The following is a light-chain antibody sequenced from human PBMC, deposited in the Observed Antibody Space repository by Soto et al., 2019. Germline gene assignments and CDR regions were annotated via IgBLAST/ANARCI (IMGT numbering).Light chain of an antibody. J-gene: IGKJ4*01. CDR3: QQYDNWPPLT. CDR1: QSVNSN. Sequence: ERVMTQSPATLSVTPGERATLSCRASQSVNSNLAWYQQKPGQAPRLLIYGASTRATGIPGRFSGSGSGTEFTLTISSLQSEDSAVYYCQQYDNWPPLTFGGGTRVEIK. V-gene: IGKV3-15*01. CDR2: GAS.